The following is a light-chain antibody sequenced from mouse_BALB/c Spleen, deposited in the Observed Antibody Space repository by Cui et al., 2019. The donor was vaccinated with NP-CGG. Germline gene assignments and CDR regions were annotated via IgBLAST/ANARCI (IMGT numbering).Light chain of an antibody. Sequence: QVAVTHKSALTTSPGETVTLTCRSSTGAVTTTNYANWVQEKPDHLFTGLIGGTNNRAPGVPARFSGSLIGDKAALTITGTQTEDEAIYFCALWYSNHWVFGGGTKLTVL. CDR1: TGAVTTTNY. CDR2: GTN. V-gene: IGLV1*01. CDR3: ALWYSNHWV. J-gene: IGLJ1*01.